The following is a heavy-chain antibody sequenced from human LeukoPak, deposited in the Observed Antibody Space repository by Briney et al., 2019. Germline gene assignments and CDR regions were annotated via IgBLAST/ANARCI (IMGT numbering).Heavy chain of an antibody. D-gene: IGHD1-26*01. CDR3: AREVSGNAALYYYYYGMDV. V-gene: IGHV4-4*07. CDR1: GGSISSYY. Sequence: SETLSLTCTVSGGSISSYYWSLIRQPAGKGLEWIVRIYTSGSTNYNPSLKSRVTMSVDTSKNQFSLKLSSVTAADTAVYYCAREVSGNAALYYYYYGMDVWGQGTTVTVSS. J-gene: IGHJ6*02. CDR2: IYTSGST.